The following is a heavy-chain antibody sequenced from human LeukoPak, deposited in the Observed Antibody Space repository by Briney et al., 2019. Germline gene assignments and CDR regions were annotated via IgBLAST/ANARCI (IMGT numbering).Heavy chain of an antibody. CDR3: ARGTKGNWFDP. Sequence: RSSETLSLTCTVSGGSISSYYWSWIRQPPGKGLEWIGYIYYSGSTNYNPSLKSRVTISVDTSKNQFSLKLSSVTAADTAVYYCARGTKGNWFDPWGQGTLVTVSS. J-gene: IGHJ5*02. CDR2: IYYSGST. CDR1: GGSISSYY. V-gene: IGHV4-59*01.